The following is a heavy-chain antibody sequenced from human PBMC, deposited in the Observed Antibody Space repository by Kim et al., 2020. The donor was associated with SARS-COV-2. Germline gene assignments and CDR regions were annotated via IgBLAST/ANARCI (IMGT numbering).Heavy chain of an antibody. CDR3: ARLAAAGPWTLYYFDY. Sequence: KLQGRVTMTTDISTSTAYMELRSLRSDDTAVYYCARLAAAGPWTLYYFDYWGQGTLVTVSS. V-gene: IGHV1-18*01. J-gene: IGHJ4*02. D-gene: IGHD6-13*01.